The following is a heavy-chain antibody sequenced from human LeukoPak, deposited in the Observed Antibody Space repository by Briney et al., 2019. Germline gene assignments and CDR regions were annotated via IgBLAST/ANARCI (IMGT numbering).Heavy chain of an antibody. CDR1: GFTFSSYD. Sequence: GGSLRLSCAASGFTFSSYDMHWVRQATGKGLEWVSAIGTAGDTYYPGSVKGRFTISRENAKNSLYLQMNSLRAGDTAVYYCARGRDSGSALDTTHFDYWGQGTLVTVSS. CDR2: IGTAGDT. J-gene: IGHJ4*02. V-gene: IGHV3-13*01. CDR3: ARGRDSGSALDTTHFDY. D-gene: IGHD5-12*01.